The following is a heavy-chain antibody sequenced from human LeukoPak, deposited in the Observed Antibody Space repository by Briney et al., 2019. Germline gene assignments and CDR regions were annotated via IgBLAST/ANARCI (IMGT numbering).Heavy chain of an antibody. Sequence: GGSLRLSCAASGFTFSSYAISWVRQAPGKGLEWVSGISGSGSTTHYVDSVKGRFTISRDNSKNSLYLQMNSLRAEDTAVYYCARDPLYYDSSGYSYWGQGALVTVSS. CDR2: ISGSGSTT. CDR3: ARDPLYYDSSGYSY. J-gene: IGHJ4*02. D-gene: IGHD3-22*01. CDR1: GFTFSSYA. V-gene: IGHV3-23*01.